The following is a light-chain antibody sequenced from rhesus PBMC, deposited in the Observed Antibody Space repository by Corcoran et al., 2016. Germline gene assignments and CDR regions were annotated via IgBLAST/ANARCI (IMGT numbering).Light chain of an antibody. CDR3: QQYSNWPPLT. Sequence: EIVLTQSPATLSLSPGERATLSCRASQSVSSSLAWSQQKPGQAPRFLIYDASSRATAIPDRFSGSGSETDFTLTISSLEPEDVGVYYCQQYSNWPPLTFGGGTKVELK. J-gene: IGKJ4*01. V-gene: IGKV3-35*01. CDR1: QSVSSS. CDR2: DAS.